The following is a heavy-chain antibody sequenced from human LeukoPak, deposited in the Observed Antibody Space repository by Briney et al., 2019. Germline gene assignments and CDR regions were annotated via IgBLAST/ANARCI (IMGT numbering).Heavy chain of an antibody. CDR3: ARARGYTAPCDY. V-gene: IGHV1-46*01. CDR1: GYTFTSYY. J-gene: IGHJ4*02. D-gene: IGHD5-18*01. CDR2: INPSGGRR. Sequence: ASVKVSCKASGYTFTSYYMHSVRHAPGQGLEWMGIINPSGGRRSYAQKFQARVTMTRHTSTRTVYMELSSLRSEYTAVYFCARARGYTAPCDYWGQGTLVTVSS.